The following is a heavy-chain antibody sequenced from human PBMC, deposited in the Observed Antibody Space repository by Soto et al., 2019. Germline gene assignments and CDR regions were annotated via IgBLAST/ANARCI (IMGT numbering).Heavy chain of an antibody. CDR2: LNGDGSTT. J-gene: IGHJ6*03. CDR1: GFTFSSFW. D-gene: IGHD3-10*01. CDR3: ARGVRGYWYMDV. Sequence: EVQLVESGGGLVQPGGSLRLSCAAPGFTFSSFWMHWVRQAPGKGLVWVSRLNGDGSTTNYADSVKGRFTISRDNAKNTVYLEMNSLRVDDAAVYFCARGVRGYWYMDVWGKGTTVTVSS. V-gene: IGHV3-74*01.